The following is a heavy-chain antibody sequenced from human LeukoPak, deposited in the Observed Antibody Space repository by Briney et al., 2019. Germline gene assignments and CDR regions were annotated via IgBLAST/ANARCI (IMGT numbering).Heavy chain of an antibody. V-gene: IGHV3-53*01. CDR3: AKGTTDNWFDP. D-gene: IGHD4-11*01. CDR2: IHNDGST. J-gene: IGHJ5*02. Sequence: PGGSLRLSCAASGFIVSNTYMTWVRQAPGKGLEWVSVIHNDGSTYYADSVKGRFTISRDNSKNTLYLQMNSLRAEDTAVYYCAKGTTDNWFDPWGQGTLVTVSS. CDR1: GFIVSNTY.